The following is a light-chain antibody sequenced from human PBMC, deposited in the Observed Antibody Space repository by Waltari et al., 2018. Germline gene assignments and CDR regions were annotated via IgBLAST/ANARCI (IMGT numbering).Light chain of an antibody. J-gene: IGKJ4*01. CDR1: QSIGSS. CDR3: QQCNSYLLT. CDR2: EAS. V-gene: IGKV1-5*03. Sequence: DIHMTPSPSPLSASAGDRVTLTCRASQSIGSSLAWYQQKPGKAPKVVIYEASSLESGVPSRFSGSGSGTEFTLTISSLQPDDFATYYCQQCNSYLLTFGGGTKVEIK.